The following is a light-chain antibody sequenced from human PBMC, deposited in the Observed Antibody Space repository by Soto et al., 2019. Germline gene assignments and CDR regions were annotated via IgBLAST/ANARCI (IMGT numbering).Light chain of an antibody. CDR1: HSVSSY. J-gene: IGKJ5*01. Sequence: EIVLTQSPATLSVSPGERATLSCRASHSVSSYLVWYQQRPGQAPRLLIYDSSNRATGIPARFSGSGSGTDCTLTISRLEREEFAVCYCQQRSNWPITFGQGTRLESK. CDR3: QQRSNWPIT. V-gene: IGKV3-11*01. CDR2: DSS.